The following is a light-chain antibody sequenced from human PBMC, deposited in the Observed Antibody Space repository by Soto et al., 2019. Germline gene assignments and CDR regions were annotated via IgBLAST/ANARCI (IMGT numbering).Light chain of an antibody. CDR1: QSVLYSSNNKNY. J-gene: IGKJ4*01. V-gene: IGKV4-1*01. CDR2: WAS. CDR3: QQYHSTPLT. Sequence: DIVMTQSPDSLAVSLGERATIKCKSSQSVLYSSNNKNYLAWYQQKPGQPPKLLIYWASTRECGVPDRFSGSGSGTDFTLTISSLQAEDVAVYYCQQYHSTPLTFGGGTKVDIK.